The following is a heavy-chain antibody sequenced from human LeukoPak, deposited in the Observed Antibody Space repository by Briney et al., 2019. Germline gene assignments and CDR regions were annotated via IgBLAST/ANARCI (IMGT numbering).Heavy chain of an antibody. J-gene: IGHJ5*02. CDR3: ARMLGDGWFDP. V-gene: IGHV3-11*01. D-gene: IGHD3-10*02. Sequence: GGSLRLSCAASGFTFSDYYMSWIRQAPGKGLEWVSKISNSGSSTYYADSVKGRFTVSRDNAKNSLYLEINSLRVEDTAMYYCARMLGDGWFDPWGQGTPVAVSS. CDR2: ISNSGSST. CDR1: GFTFSDYY.